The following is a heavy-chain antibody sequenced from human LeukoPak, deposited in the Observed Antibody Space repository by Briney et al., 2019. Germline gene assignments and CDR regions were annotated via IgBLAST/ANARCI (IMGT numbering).Heavy chain of an antibody. CDR3: AKGLRLCSSGNCNSQVDS. D-gene: IGHD2-15*01. V-gene: IGHV3-23*01. J-gene: IGHJ5*01. CDR2: ISGSGTAT. Sequence: GGSLRLSCTASGFTFSTYSMNWVRQAPGKGLVWISTISGSGTATHYADSVKGRFTISRDNSKNTLYLQMNSLRADDTAAYYCAKGLRLCSSGNCNSQVDSWGHGTLVIVPS. CDR1: GFTFSTYS.